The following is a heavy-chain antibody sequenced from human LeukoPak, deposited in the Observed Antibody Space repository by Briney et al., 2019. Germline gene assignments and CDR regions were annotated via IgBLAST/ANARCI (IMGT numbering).Heavy chain of an antibody. CDR2: INPNSGGT. D-gene: IGHD3-10*01. J-gene: IGHJ6*02. CDR3: ARDELWFGEHYGMDV. V-gene: IGHV1-2*02. CDR1: GYTFTVYY. Sequence: ASVTVSFTASGYTFTVYYMHWVRQAPGQGLEWMGWINPNSGGTNYAQKFQGRVTMTRDTSISTAYMELSRLGSDDTAVYYCARDELWFGEHYGMDVWGQGTTVTVSS.